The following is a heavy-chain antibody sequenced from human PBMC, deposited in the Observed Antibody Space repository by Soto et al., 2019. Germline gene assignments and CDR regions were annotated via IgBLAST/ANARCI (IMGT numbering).Heavy chain of an antibody. Sequence: WWSLRLSCAASGFSLSSYAMSWVREARGKGLGWVSAISGSGASTYYADSVKGRFTISRDRSKNTLYLQMNSLRAEDTALYYCAKDPDTASHFDYWGQGTLVTVS. CDR3: AKDPDTASHFDY. CDR2: ISGSGAST. CDR1: GFSLSSYA. V-gene: IGHV3-23*01. D-gene: IGHD5-18*01. J-gene: IGHJ4*02.